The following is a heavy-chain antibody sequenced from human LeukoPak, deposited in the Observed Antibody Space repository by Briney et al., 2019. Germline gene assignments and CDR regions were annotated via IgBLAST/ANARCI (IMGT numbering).Heavy chain of an antibody. D-gene: IGHD5-12*01. CDR2: INPNSGGT. CDR1: GYTSTGYY. J-gene: IGHJ5*02. CDR3: AGGWEPYDYWFDP. V-gene: IGHV1-2*02. Sequence: ASVKVSCKASGYTSTGYYMHWVRQAPGQGLEWMGWINPNSGGTNYAQKFQGRVTMTRDTSISTAYMELSRLRSDDTAIYYCAGGWEPYDYWFDPWGQGTLVTVSS.